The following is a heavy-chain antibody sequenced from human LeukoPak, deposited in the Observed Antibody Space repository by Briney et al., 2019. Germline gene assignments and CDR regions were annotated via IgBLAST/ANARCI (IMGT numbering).Heavy chain of an antibody. V-gene: IGHV3-49*03. CDR1: GFTFGDYS. CDR2: IRNKASGGTT. D-gene: IGHD2-15*01. J-gene: IGHJ4*02. Sequence: GGSLRLSCAASGFTFGDYSMTWFRQAPGKGLEWVSFIRNKASGGTTEHAASVRGRFTTSRDDSKSIAYLQMNSLKTEDTALYYCTRDRIMTDFWGQGTLVTVSS. CDR3: TRDRIMTDF.